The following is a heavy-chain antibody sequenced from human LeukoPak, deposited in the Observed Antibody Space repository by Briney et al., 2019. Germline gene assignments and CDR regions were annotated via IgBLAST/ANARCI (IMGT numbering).Heavy chain of an antibody. D-gene: IGHD3-22*01. Sequence: PSQTLSLTCAVSGGSISSGGYSWSWIRQPPGKGLEWIGYIYHSGSTYYNPSLKSRVTISVDRSKNQFSLKLSSVTAVDTAVYYCARTDYYYDSSGYTRSDAFDIWGQGTMVTVSS. J-gene: IGHJ3*02. CDR3: ARTDYYYDSSGYTRSDAFDI. CDR1: GGSISSGGYS. CDR2: IYHSGST. V-gene: IGHV4-30-2*01.